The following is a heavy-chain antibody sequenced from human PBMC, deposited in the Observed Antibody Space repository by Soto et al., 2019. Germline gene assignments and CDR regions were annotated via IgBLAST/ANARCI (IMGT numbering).Heavy chain of an antibody. J-gene: IGHJ4*02. CDR3: AKDPSHYDSRHTPSDY. D-gene: IGHD5-12*01. CDR2: ISGSGGST. V-gene: IGHV3-23*01. Sequence: EVQLLESGGGLVQPGGSLRLSCAASGFTFSSYAMSWVRQAPGKGLEWVSAISGSGGSTYYADSVKGRFTISRDNSKNTLYLQMNSLRAEDTAVYYWAKDPSHYDSRHTPSDYWGQGTLVTVAS. CDR1: GFTFSSYA.